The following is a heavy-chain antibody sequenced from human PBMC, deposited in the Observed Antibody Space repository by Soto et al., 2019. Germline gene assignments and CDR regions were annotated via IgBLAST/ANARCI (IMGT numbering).Heavy chain of an antibody. D-gene: IGHD3-10*01. V-gene: IGHV1-2*04. CDR2: INPNSGGT. Sequence: SVTGSCKASGYTFTGYYMHWVRQAPGQGLEWMGWINPNSGGTNYAQKFQGWVTMPRDTSIRTAYMELSRLRSDDTAVYYWARSYYGLGSHTYATGVCDPGIAVSVSS. J-gene: IGHJ6*02. CDR3: ARSYYGLGSHTYATGV. CDR1: GYTFTGYY.